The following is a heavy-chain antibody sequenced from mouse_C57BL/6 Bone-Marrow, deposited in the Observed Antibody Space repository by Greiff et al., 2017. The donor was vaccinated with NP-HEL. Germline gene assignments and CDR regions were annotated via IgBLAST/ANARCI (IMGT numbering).Heavy chain of an antibody. V-gene: IGHV1-9*01. CDR1: GYTFTGYW. Sequence: LMEPGASAKLSCKATGYTFTGYWIEWVKQRPGHGLEWIGAILPGSGSTNYNEKFKDKATLTADTSSNTAYLQLSSLTTEDSAIYYCARGLYGNLFAYWGQGNLVTVSA. J-gene: IGHJ3*01. D-gene: IGHD2-1*01. CDR3: ARGLYGNLFAY. CDR2: ILPGSGST.